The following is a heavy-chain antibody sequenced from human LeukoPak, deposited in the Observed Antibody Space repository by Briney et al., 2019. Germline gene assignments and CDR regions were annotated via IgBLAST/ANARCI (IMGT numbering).Heavy chain of an antibody. D-gene: IGHD1-26*01. CDR3: ARDVTEYVGASAD. CDR2: MKPNGGEK. V-gene: IGHV3-7*01. Sequence: GGSLRLSCAASAFTFSNYWMSWVRQAPGKGLEWVANMKPNGGEKYYVDSVKGRFTISRDNAKNSLYLQMKSLRAEDTAVYYCARDVTEYVGASADWGQGTLVTVSS. CDR1: AFTFSNYW. J-gene: IGHJ4*01.